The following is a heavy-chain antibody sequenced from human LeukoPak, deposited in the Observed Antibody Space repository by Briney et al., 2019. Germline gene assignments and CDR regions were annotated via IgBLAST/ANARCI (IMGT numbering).Heavy chain of an antibody. V-gene: IGHV4-59*01. CDR3: ARANDRGYYYDSSSDFDF. CDR1: GGSISSYF. CDR2: IYYSGST. J-gene: IGHJ4*02. D-gene: IGHD3-22*01. Sequence: SETPSLTCTVSGGSISSYFWSWIRQPPGKGLEWIGYIYYSGSTNYNPSLKSRVTISVDTSKNQFSLKLRSVTAADTAVYYCARANDRGYYYDSSSDFDFWGQGTLVTVSS.